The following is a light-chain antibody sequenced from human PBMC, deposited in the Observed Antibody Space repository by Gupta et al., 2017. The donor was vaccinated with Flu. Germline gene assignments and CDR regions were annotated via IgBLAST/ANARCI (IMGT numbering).Light chain of an antibody. CDR3: MQALQTAPEGAT. V-gene: IGKV2-28*01. CDR1: QSRRESNGYHY. Sequence: IVVPQSPLSLSVTPGEPASISCRSSQSRRESNGYHYLDWYLQKPGQSPQLLIYLGSIRATGVPDRFSGSGSGTDFTLTISRVEAEDAGVYYCMQALQTAPEGATFGPGTKVDIK. CDR2: LGS. J-gene: IGKJ3*01.